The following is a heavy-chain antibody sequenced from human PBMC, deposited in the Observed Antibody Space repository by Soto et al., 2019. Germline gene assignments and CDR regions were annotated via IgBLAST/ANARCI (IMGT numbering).Heavy chain of an antibody. CDR2: INAGNGNT. CDR3: ARGSSSGLLFDP. V-gene: IGHV1-3*01. CDR1: GYTFTSYA. J-gene: IGHJ5*02. D-gene: IGHD6-6*01. Sequence: QVQLVQSGAEVKKPGASVKVSCKASGYTFTSYAMHWVRQAPGQRLEWMGWINAGNGNTKYSQKFQGRVTITRDTSASTAYMELSSLRSEDTAVYYCARGSSSGLLFDPWGQGTLVTVSS.